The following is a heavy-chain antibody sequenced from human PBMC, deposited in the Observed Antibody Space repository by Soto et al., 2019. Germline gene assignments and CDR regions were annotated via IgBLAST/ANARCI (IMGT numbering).Heavy chain of an antibody. Sequence: ASVEVSCTASGGTVSSYAISWVRQTPGQGLEWMGGIIAYNGTTNYAQKLQGRVTMTTDPSTSTAYMELRSLRSDDTAVYYCARDPDHYSSGSRPDAFDIWGQGTMVTVSS. J-gene: IGHJ3*02. CDR1: GGTVSSYA. CDR3: ARDPDHYSSGSRPDAFDI. CDR2: IIAYNGTT. D-gene: IGHD6-19*01. V-gene: IGHV1-18*01.